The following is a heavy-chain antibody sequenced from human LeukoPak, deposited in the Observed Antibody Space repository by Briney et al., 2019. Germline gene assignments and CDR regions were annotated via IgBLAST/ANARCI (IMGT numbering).Heavy chain of an antibody. V-gene: IGHV4-38-2*01. J-gene: IGHJ4*02. CDR2: IYHSGST. CDR3: ARHHVVVIAIIDY. D-gene: IGHD2-21*01. CDR1: GYSISSGYY. Sequence: NASETLSLTCAVSGYSISSGYYWGWIRQPPGKGLEWIGSIYHSGSTYYNPSLKSRVTISVDTSKNQFSLKLSSVTAADTAVYYCARHHVVVIAIIDYWGQGTLATVSS.